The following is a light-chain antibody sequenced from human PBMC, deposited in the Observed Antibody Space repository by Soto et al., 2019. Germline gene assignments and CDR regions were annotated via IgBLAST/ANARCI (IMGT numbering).Light chain of an antibody. Sequence: ETVMTHSPATLSVSPLDTATLSFSASQSVSSNLAWYQQKPGQAPRLLIYGASTRATGIPARFSGSGSATEFTLTISSLQSEDFAVYYCHQYNNWPPGTFGQGTKVDIK. CDR2: GAS. CDR3: HQYNNWPPGT. V-gene: IGKV3-15*01. CDR1: QSVSSN. J-gene: IGKJ1*01.